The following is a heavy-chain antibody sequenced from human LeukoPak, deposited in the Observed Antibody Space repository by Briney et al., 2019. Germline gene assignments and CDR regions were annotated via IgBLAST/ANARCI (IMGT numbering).Heavy chain of an antibody. CDR1: GFTFSSYG. Sequence: GGSLRLSCAASGFTFSSYGMHWVRQAPGKGLEWVAVIWCDGSNKYYADSVKGRFTISRDNSKNTLYLQMNSLRAEDTAVYYCARGDSSGYPDAFDIWGQGTMVTVSS. CDR2: IWCDGSNK. D-gene: IGHD3-22*01. J-gene: IGHJ3*02. V-gene: IGHV3-33*01. CDR3: ARGDSSGYPDAFDI.